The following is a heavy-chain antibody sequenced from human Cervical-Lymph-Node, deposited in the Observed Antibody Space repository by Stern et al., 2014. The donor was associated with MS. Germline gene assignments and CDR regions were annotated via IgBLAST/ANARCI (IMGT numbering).Heavy chain of an antibody. CDR1: GVSIRGGGYY. V-gene: IGHV4-31*03. D-gene: IGHD4-17*01. J-gene: IGHJ4*02. Sequence: MQLVESGPGLVKPSQTLSLTCSVSGVSIRGGGYYWNWIRQRPGKGLEWIGYIYETGSTDYTPSLKSRATISLDTSKDHFSLKLNSVTAADTAVYYCARLPERDYAFDYWGQGTLVTVSS. CDR3: ARLPERDYAFDY. CDR2: IYETGST.